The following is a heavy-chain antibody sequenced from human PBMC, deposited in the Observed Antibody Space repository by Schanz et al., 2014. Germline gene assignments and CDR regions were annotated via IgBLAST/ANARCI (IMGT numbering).Heavy chain of an antibody. V-gene: IGHV3-23*01. CDR1: GFTFRSYA. D-gene: IGHD2-15*01. J-gene: IGHJ4*02. CDR2: VSASGGGP. Sequence: EVQLLESGGGLVQPGGSLRLSCIGSGFTFRSYALGWVRQAPGKGLEWVSLVSASGGGPFYADSVKGRFTISRDNSRNTVYLQMSSLRAEDTAVYYCVKDDRGDVVVVAANYWGQGAQVIVPS. CDR3: VKDDRGDVVVVAANY.